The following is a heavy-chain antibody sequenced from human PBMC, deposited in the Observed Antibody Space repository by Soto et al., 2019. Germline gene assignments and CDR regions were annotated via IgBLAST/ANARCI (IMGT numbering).Heavy chain of an antibody. D-gene: IGHD6-6*01. CDR2: VSAYNRNT. J-gene: IGHJ4*02. CDR1: GYTFSNYG. V-gene: IGHV1-18*04. CDR3: ARRGSSSGGRVY. Sequence: ASVKVSCKASGYTFSNYGITWVRQAPGQGLEWMGWVSAYNRNTNYAQKFEDRVTMTTDTSTGTAYMELRSLRSDDTAVYFCARRGSSSGGRVYWGQGTLVTVSS.